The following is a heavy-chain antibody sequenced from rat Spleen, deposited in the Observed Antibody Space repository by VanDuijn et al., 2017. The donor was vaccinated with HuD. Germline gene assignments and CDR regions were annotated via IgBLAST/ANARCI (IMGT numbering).Heavy chain of an antibody. J-gene: IGHJ3*01. CDR1: GYSITSNY. CDR3: ARYIGNNSGFAY. D-gene: IGHD4-3*01. CDR2: IRYNGNT. Sequence: EVQLQESGPGLVKPSQSLSLTCSVTGYSITSNYLGWIRKFPGNKMEWIGHIRYNGNTSYNPSLKNRISITRNTSKNQFFLHLNSVTTEDTATYYCARYIGNNSGFAYWGQGTLVTVSS. V-gene: IGHV3-1*01.